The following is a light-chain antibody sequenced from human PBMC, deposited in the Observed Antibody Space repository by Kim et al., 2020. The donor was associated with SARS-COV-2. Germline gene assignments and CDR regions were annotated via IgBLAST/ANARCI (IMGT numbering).Light chain of an antibody. CDR1: SSDVGGYNY. Sequence: QSALTQPAYVSGSPGQSITISCTGTSSDVGGYNYVSWYQQHPGKAPKVMIYDVTKRPSGISDRFSGSKSGNTASLTISGLQAEDEADYYCISFTSSRTWVFGGGTKVTVL. CDR3: ISFTSSRTWV. CDR2: DVT. V-gene: IGLV2-14*01. J-gene: IGLJ3*02.